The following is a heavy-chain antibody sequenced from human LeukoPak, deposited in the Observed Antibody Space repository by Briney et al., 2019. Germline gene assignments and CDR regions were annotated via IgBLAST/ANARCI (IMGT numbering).Heavy chain of an antibody. CDR2: IYYSGST. J-gene: IGHJ6*02. Sequence: SETLSLTCTVSGGSISSSSYYWGWIRQPPGKGLEWIGSIYYSGSTYYNPSLKSRVTISVDTSKNQFSLKLSSVTAADTAVYYCARRWNSSKYYYYGMDVWGQGTTVTVSS. D-gene: IGHD6-13*01. V-gene: IGHV4-39*01. CDR1: GGSISSSSYY. CDR3: ARRWNSSKYYYYGMDV.